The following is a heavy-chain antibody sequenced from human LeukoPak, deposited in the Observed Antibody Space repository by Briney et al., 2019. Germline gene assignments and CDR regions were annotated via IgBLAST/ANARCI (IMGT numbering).Heavy chain of an antibody. V-gene: IGHV4-59*08. CDR2: IYYTGIT. Sequence: SETLSLTCTVSGGSISSYYWSWIRQPPGKGLEWIGYIYYTGITNYNPSLESRVTISVDTSTNQFSLKLNSVTAADTAVYYCTRHDAVPVIGHGMGVWGQGTTVTVSS. CDR3: TRHDAVPVIGHGMGV. J-gene: IGHJ6*02. D-gene: IGHD3-16*02. CDR1: GGSISSYY.